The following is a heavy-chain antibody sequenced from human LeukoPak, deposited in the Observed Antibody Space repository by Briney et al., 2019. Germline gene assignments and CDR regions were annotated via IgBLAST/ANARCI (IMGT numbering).Heavy chain of an antibody. Sequence: QPRASLRLSCAASGFTFSSYAMSWVRQAPGKGLEWVSAISGSGGSTYYADSVKGRFTISRDNSKNTLYLQMNSLRAEDTAVYYCAKDRLPTVDLVFDYWGQGTLVTVSS. D-gene: IGHD5-18*01. CDR1: GFTFSSYA. CDR3: AKDRLPTVDLVFDY. V-gene: IGHV3-23*01. J-gene: IGHJ4*02. CDR2: ISGSGGST.